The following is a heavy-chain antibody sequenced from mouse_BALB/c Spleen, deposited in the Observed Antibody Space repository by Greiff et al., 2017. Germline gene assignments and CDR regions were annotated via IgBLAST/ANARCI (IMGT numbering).Heavy chain of an antibody. V-gene: IGHV1S81*02. Sequence: QVQLQQPGAELVKPGASVKLSCKASGYTFTSYWMHWVKQRPGQGLEWIGEINPSNGRTNYNEKFKSKATLTVDKSSSTAYMQLSSLTSEDSAVYYCARLSQLYGNYEAWFAYWGQGTLVTVSA. CDR2: INPSNGRT. J-gene: IGHJ3*01. CDR1: GYTFTSYW. CDR3: ARLSQLYGNYEAWFAY. D-gene: IGHD2-1*01.